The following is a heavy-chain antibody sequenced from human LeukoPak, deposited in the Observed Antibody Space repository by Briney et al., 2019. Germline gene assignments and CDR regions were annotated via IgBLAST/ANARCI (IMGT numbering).Heavy chain of an antibody. V-gene: IGHV1-18*04. CDR1: GYTFTGYY. CDR2: ISAYNGNT. J-gene: IGHJ6*02. CDR3: ARGGGYALWYYYYGMDV. Sequence: GASVKVSCKASGYTFTGYYMHWVRQAPGQGLEWMGWISAYNGNTNYAQKLQGRVTMTTDTSTSTAYMELRSLRSDDTAVYYCARGGGYALWYYYYGMDVWGQGTTVTVSS. D-gene: IGHD5-12*01.